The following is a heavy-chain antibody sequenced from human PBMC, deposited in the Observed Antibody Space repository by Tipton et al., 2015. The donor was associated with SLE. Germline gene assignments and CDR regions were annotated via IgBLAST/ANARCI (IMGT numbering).Heavy chain of an antibody. Sequence: VQLVQSGAEVKKPGEPLKISCKGSGYSFTSYWIGWVRQMPGKGLEWIGEINHSGSTNYNPSLKSRVTISVDTSKNQFSLKLSSVTAADTAVYYCARKRNGMGIWGQGTMVTVSS. D-gene: IGHD5-24*01. CDR3: ARKRNGMGI. J-gene: IGHJ3*02. CDR1: GYSFTSYW. CDR2: INHSGST. V-gene: IGHV5-51*03.